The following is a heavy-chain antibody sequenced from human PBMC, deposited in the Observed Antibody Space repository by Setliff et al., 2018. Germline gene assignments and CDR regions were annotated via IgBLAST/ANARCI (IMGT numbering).Heavy chain of an antibody. V-gene: IGHV1-18*01. CDR1: GYTFTSYG. Sequence: GASVKVSCKASGYTFTSYGISWVRQAPGQGLEWMGWISAYNGNTNYAQKLQGRVTMTTDTSTSTAYMELRSLRSDDTAVYYCARAPAYSSWLHPDVYYYYGTDVWGQGTTVTVSS. J-gene: IGHJ6*02. CDR2: ISAYNGNT. D-gene: IGHD6-6*01. CDR3: ARAPAYSSWLHPDVYYYYGTDV.